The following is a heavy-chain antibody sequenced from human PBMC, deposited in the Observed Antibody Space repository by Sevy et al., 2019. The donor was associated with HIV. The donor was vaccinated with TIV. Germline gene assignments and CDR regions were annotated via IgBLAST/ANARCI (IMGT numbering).Heavy chain of an antibody. J-gene: IGHJ4*02. CDR2: ISGSGGST. Sequence: GGSLRLSCAASGFTFSSYAMSWVRQAPGKGLEWVSAISGSGGSTYYADSVKGRFTISRVNSKNTLYLQMNSLRAEDTAVYYCAKEWYYDSSGYYYFGPDYWGQGTLVTVSS. CDR3: AKEWYYDSSGYYYFGPDY. V-gene: IGHV3-23*01. D-gene: IGHD3-22*01. CDR1: GFTFSSYA.